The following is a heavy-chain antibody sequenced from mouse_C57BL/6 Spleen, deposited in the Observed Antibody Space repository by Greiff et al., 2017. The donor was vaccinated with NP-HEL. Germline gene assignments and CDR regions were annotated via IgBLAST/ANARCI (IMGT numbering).Heavy chain of an antibody. Sequence: VQLQQSGPGLVQPSQSLSITCTVSGFSLTSYGVHWVRQSPGKGLEWLGVIWRGGSTAYNAAFMSRLSITKDNAKSQVFCKMNGQQAVDTAIDSCAIKMNSNYAMDGWGQGTSVTVSS. D-gene: IGHD2-5*01. J-gene: IGHJ4*01. V-gene: IGHV2-5*01. CDR1: GFSLTSYG. CDR2: IWRGGST. CDR3: AIKMNSNYAMDG.